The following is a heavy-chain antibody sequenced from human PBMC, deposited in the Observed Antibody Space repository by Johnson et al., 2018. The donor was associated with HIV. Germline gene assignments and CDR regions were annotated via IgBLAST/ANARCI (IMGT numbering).Heavy chain of an antibody. CDR2: IYSGGRT. Sequence: VQLVESGGGLVQPGGSLRLSCAASGFTFSDYYMTWIRQAPGKGLEWVSVIYSGGRTYYTDSVKGRFTISRDNSKNTLYLQMNSLRAEDTAVYYCATSTASDAFDIWGQGTMVTVSS. V-gene: IGHV3-66*01. CDR1: GFTFSDYY. D-gene: IGHD1-1*01. J-gene: IGHJ3*02. CDR3: ATSTASDAFDI.